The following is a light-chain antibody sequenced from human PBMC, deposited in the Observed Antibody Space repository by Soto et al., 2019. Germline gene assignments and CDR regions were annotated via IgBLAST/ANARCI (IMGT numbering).Light chain of an antibody. J-gene: IGLJ1*01. CDR2: EGV. CDR1: ASNIGGYTL. CDR3: CSYVGATTYV. V-gene: IGLV2-23*01. Sequence: QSALTQRASVSGSPGQSITITCTGTASNIGGYTLVSWYQHHAGKAPKVIIYEGVQLPSGVSNRFSGFKSGTTASLTISGLQAEVWADYYCCSYVGATTYVFGSGTKLTVL.